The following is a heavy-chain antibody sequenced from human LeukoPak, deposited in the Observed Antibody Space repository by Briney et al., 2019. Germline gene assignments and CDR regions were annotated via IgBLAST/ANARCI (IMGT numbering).Heavy chain of an antibody. V-gene: IGHV3-30*02. CDR1: GFTFSSYG. CDR3: AKDHRSSRWDPEFGDY. Sequence: PGGSLRLSCAASGFTFSSYGMHWVRQAPGKGLEWVAFIRYDGSNKYYADSVKGRFTISRDNSKNTLYLQMNSLRAEDTAVYYCAKDHRSSRWDPEFGDYWGQGTLVTVSS. J-gene: IGHJ4*02. CDR2: IRYDGSNK. D-gene: IGHD3-10*01.